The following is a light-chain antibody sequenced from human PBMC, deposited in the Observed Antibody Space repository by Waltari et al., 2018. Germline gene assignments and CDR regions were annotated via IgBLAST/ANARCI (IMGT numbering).Light chain of an antibody. J-gene: IGKJ2*01. CDR2: VAS. CDR3: QQYNQWPYT. Sequence: EIVMTQSPATLSVSPGERATLPCRASQRISSDLVGYQHKPGQAPRFLIHVASTRATGIPARFSGSGSGTEFTLTIDSLQSEDFAVYYCQQYNQWPYTFGQGTELEIK. CDR1: QRISSD. V-gene: IGKV3-15*01.